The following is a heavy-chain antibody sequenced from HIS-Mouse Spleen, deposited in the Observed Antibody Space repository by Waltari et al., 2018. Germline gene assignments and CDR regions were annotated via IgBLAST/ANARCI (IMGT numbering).Heavy chain of an antibody. D-gene: IGHD5-18*01. J-gene: IGHJ4*02. CDR2: IYYSGST. CDR1: GGSISSSSYH. V-gene: IGHV4-39*07. Sequence: QLQLQESGPGLVKPSETLSLTCTVSGGSISSSSYHWGWIRQPPGKGLEWIGSIYYSGSTYYNPSLKSRVTISVDTSKNQFSLKLSSVTAADTAVYYCARRRGYSYGHYFDYWGQGTLVTVSS. CDR3: ARRRGYSYGHYFDY.